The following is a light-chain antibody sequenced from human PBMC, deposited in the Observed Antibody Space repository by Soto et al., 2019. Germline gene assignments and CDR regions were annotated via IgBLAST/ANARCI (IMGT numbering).Light chain of an antibody. CDR3: TSYVGNDIWV. V-gene: IGLV2-8*01. CDR2: EVT. Sequence: QSALTQPPSASGSPGQSVTISRTGTSSDVGAYKHVSWYQQYPGKAPKLMIYEVTKRPSGVPDRFSGSKSGNTASLTVSGLQAEDEADYYCTSYVGNDIWVFGGGTKLTVL. J-gene: IGLJ3*02. CDR1: SSDVGAYKH.